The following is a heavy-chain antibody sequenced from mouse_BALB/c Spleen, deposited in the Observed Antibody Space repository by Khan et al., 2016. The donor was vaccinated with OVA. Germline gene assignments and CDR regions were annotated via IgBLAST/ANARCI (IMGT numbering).Heavy chain of an antibody. J-gene: IGHJ1*01. CDR2: IRSKSNNYAT. CDR1: GFTFNTYA. CDR3: VRPNWEKDGYFEV. V-gene: IGHV10-1*02. Sequence: EVQLVESGGGLVQPKGSLKLSCAASGFTFNTYAMNWVRQAPGKGLEWVARIRSKSNNYATYYADSVKDRFTISRDDSQSMLYLQMNNLKTEDTGMYYCVRPNWEKDGYFEVWGAGTTVTVSS. D-gene: IGHD4-1*01.